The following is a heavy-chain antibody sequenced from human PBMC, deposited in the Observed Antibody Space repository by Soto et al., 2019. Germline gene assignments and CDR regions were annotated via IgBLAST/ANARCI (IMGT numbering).Heavy chain of an antibody. CDR1: GGSISSSSYY. J-gene: IGHJ4*02. Sequence: SETLSLTCTVSGGSISSSSYYWGWIRQPPGKGLEWIGSIYYSGSTYYNPSLKSRVTISVDTSKNQFSLKLSSVTAADTAVYYCAREYCSGGSCYPPEPWGQGTLVTVSS. CDR3: AREYCSGGSCYPPEP. D-gene: IGHD2-15*01. V-gene: IGHV4-39*02. CDR2: IYYSGST.